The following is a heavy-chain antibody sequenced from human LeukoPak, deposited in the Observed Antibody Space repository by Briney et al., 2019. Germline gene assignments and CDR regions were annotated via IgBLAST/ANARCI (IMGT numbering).Heavy chain of an antibody. Sequence: GSLRLSCAASEFTFSSHWMSWVRQAPGKGLEWVANIKEDGSEKYYVDSVKGRFTISRDNAKNSLYLQMNSLGAEDTAVYYCCRRWLNYYYYGMDVWGQGTTVTVPS. CDR1: EFTFSSHW. V-gene: IGHV3-7*01. D-gene: IGHD5-18*01. CDR3: CRRWLNYYYYGMDV. J-gene: IGHJ6*02. CDR2: IKEDGSEK.